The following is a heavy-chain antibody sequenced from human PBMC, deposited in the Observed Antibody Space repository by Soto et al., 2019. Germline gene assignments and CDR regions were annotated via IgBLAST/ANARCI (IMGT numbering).Heavy chain of an antibody. CDR1: GGSISSYY. Sequence: SETLSLTCTVSGGSISSYYWSWIRQPPGKGLEWIGYIYYSGSTNYNPSLKSRVTISVDTSKNQFSLKLSSVTAADTAVYYCAKGLPEYSSSYYYYGMDVWGQGTTVTVSS. CDR3: AKGLPEYSSSYYYYGMDV. J-gene: IGHJ6*02. V-gene: IGHV4-59*08. D-gene: IGHD6-6*01. CDR2: IYYSGST.